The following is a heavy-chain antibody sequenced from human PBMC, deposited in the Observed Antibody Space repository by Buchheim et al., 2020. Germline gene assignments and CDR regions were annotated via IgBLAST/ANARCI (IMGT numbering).Heavy chain of an antibody. CDR3: ARPSMSYGSGSYYHFDY. V-gene: IGHV3-33*01. J-gene: IGHJ4*01. Sequence: QVQLVESGGGVVQPGRSLRLSCAASGFTFSSYGMHWVRQAPGKGLEWVAVIWYDGSNKYYADSVKGRFTISRDNSKNTLYLQMNSLRAEDTAVYYCARPSMSYGSGSYYHFDYWGHGTL. D-gene: IGHD3-10*01. CDR1: GFTFSSYG. CDR2: IWYDGSNK.